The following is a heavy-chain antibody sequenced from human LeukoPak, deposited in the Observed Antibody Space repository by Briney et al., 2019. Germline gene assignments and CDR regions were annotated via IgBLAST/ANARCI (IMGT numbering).Heavy chain of an antibody. CDR3: ARDGVVVVPAAPYNWFDP. V-gene: IGHV1-69*05. CDR2: IIPIFGTA. CDR1: GGTFSSYA. J-gene: IGHJ5*02. Sequence: SVKVSCKASGGTFSSYATSWVRQAPGQGLEWMGRIIPIFGTANYAQKFQGRVTITTDESTSTAYMELSSLRSEDTAVYYCARDGVVVVPAAPYNWFDPWGQGTLVTVSS. D-gene: IGHD2-2*01.